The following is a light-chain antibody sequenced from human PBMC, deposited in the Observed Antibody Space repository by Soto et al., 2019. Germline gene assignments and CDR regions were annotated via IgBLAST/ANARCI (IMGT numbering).Light chain of an antibody. V-gene: IGKV1-39*01. CDR3: QQSYSTPIT. Sequence: DIQMTQSPSPLSASVGDRVAITCRASQSVSNYLNWYQLKPGKAPNVLIYAASNLQSGVPSRFSGSASGTNFTLTISSLQPEDFATYFCQQSYSTPITFGQGTQVEIK. J-gene: IGKJ5*01. CDR1: QSVSNY. CDR2: AAS.